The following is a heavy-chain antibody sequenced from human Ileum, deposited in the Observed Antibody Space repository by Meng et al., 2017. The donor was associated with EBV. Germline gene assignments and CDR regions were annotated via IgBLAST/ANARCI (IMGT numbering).Heavy chain of an antibody. CDR3: AKTGEKYFEY. D-gene: IGHD1-14*01. J-gene: IGHJ4*02. Sequence: QVGSVVPVSGSGKPAGTLASPSAFLDGSIRVFNGWGWVRQSPEKGLELSGEMTDSGITHYNPSLKSRVTILADKSNNQFSLKLTSVTSADTAVYFCAKTGEKYFEYWGQGTLVTVSS. CDR1: DGSIRVFNG. CDR2: MTDSGIT. V-gene: IGHV4-4*01.